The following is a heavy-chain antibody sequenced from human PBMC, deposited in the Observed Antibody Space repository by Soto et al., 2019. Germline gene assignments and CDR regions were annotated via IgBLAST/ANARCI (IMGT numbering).Heavy chain of an antibody. CDR3: ARVRYCSSASCHSPLDWFDP. V-gene: IGHV1-69*06. D-gene: IGHD2-2*01. J-gene: IGHJ5*02. CDR2: IIPIFGTA. Sequence: SVKVSCKASGGTFSSYAISWVRQAPGQGLEWMGGIIPIFGTANYAQKFQGRVTITADKSTSTAYMELSSLRSEDTAVYYCARVRYCSSASCHSPLDWFDPWGQGTLVTVSS. CDR1: GGTFSSYA.